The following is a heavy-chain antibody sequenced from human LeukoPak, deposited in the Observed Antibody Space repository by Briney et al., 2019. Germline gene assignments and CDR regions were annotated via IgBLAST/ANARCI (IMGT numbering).Heavy chain of an antibody. J-gene: IGHJ4*02. CDR1: GGSISSSSYY. Sequence: KASETLSLTCTVSGGSISSSSYYWGWIRQPPGKGLEWIGSIYHSGSTYYNPSLKSRVTISVDTSKNQFSLKLSSVTAADTAVYYCASTYYYDSSGYYYVGYWGQGTLVTVSS. D-gene: IGHD3-22*01. V-gene: IGHV4-39*07. CDR2: IYHSGST. CDR3: ASTYYYDSSGYYYVGY.